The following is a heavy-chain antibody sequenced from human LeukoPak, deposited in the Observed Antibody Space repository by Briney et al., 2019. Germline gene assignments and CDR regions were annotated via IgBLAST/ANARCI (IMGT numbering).Heavy chain of an antibody. CDR2: INSDGSST. J-gene: IGHJ4*02. V-gene: IGHV3-74*01. D-gene: IGHD3-10*01. Sequence: GGSLRLSCAASGFTFSTYWMLWVRQAPGKGLVWVSHINSDGSSTTYADSVKGRFTISRDNAKNTLYLQMNSLRDEDTAVYYCARHYYGSGSVDYWDQGTLVTVSS. CDR1: GFTFSTYW. CDR3: ARHYYGSGSVDY.